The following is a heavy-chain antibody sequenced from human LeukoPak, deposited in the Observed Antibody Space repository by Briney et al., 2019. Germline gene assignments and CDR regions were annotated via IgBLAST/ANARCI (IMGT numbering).Heavy chain of an antibody. J-gene: IGHJ4*02. CDR3: AKDQGHQLLSVAGY. D-gene: IGHD2-2*01. Sequence: GSLRLSCAASGFTFSSYGMHWVRQAPGKGLEWVAVISYDGSNKYYADSVKGRFTISRDNSKDTLYLQMNSLRAEDTAVYYCAKDQGHQLLSVAGYWGQGTLVTVSS. CDR2: ISYDGSNK. CDR1: GFTFSSYG. V-gene: IGHV3-30*18.